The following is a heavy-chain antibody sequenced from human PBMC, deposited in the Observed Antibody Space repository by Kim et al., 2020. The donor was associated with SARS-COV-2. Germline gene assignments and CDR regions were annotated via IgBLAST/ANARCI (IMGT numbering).Heavy chain of an antibody. CDR3: AKDDYRDGYNVGIDY. Sequence: GGSLRLSCAASGFTFDDYAMHWVRQAPGKGLEWVSGISWNSGSIGYADSVKGRFTISRDNAKNSLYLQMNSLRAEDTALYYCAKDDYRDGYNVGIDYWG. J-gene: IGHJ4*01. D-gene: IGHD5-12*01. V-gene: IGHV3-9*01. CDR2: ISWNSGSI. CDR1: GFTFDDYA.